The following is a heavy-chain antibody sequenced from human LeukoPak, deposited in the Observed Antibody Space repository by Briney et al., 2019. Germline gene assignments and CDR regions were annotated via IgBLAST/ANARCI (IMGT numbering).Heavy chain of an antibody. J-gene: IGHJ4*02. Sequence: SETLSLTCTVSGGSISSGSYYWSWIRQPAGKGLEWIGRIYTSGSTNYNPSLKSRVTISVDTSKNQFSLKLSSVIAADTAVYYCARSGGWSEYFDYWGQGTLVTVSS. CDR3: ARSGGWSEYFDY. D-gene: IGHD6-19*01. V-gene: IGHV4-61*02. CDR2: IYTSGST. CDR1: GGSISSGSYY.